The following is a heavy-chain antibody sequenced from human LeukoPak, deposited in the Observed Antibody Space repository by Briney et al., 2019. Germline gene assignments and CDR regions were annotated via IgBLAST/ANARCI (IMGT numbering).Heavy chain of an antibody. Sequence: SETLSLTCTVSGGSISSYHWSWIRQPPGKGLEWIGYIYYSGSTNYNPSLKSRVTISVDTSKNQFSLKLSSVTAADTAVYYCARAHSSGRIIDYWGQGTLVTVSS. J-gene: IGHJ4*02. D-gene: IGHD6-19*01. CDR1: GGSISSYH. CDR2: IYYSGST. CDR3: ARAHSSGRIIDY. V-gene: IGHV4-59*01.